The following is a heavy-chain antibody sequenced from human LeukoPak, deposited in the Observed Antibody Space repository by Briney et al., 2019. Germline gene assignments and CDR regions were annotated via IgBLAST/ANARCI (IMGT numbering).Heavy chain of an antibody. Sequence: PSETLSLTCTVSGGSISSYYWSWIRQPPGKGLEWIGYIYYSGSTNYNPSLKSRVTISVDTSKNQFSLKLSSVTAADTAVYYCARRRWELLHFDYWGQGTLVTVSS. CDR1: GGSISSYY. J-gene: IGHJ4*02. CDR2: IYYSGST. V-gene: IGHV4-59*08. D-gene: IGHD1-26*01. CDR3: ARRRWELLHFDY.